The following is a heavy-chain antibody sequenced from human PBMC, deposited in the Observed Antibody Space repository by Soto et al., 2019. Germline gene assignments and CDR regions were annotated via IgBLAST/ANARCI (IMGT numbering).Heavy chain of an antibody. D-gene: IGHD4-17*01. CDR2: IYYSGST. J-gene: IGHJ4*02. V-gene: IGHV4-31*03. CDR1: GGSISSGGYY. Sequence: SETLSLTCTVSGGSISSGGYYWSWIRQHPGKGLEWIGYIYYSGSTYYNPSLKSRVTISVDTSKNQFSLKLSSVTAADTAVYYCARYDYGGNVGFYWGQGTLVTVSS. CDR3: ARYDYGGNVGFY.